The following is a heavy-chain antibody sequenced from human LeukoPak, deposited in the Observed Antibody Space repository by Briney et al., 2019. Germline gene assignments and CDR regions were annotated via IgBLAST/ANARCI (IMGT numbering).Heavy chain of an antibody. D-gene: IGHD6-19*01. CDR3: WQVADYYYYYLGV. CDR1: GGSISSSSYY. J-gene: IGHJ6*03. V-gene: IGHV4-39*01. Sequence: PSETLSLTCTVSGGSISSSSYYWGWIRQPPGKGLEWIGSIYYSETIYYNPSLESRVTLSLDTSKNQFSLKLTSVTAADTAVYCAWQVADYYYYYLGVWGKGTTVTVSS. CDR2: IYYSETI.